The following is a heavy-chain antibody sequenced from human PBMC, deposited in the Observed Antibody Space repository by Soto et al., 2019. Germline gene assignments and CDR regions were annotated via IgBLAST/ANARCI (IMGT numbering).Heavy chain of an antibody. Sequence: EVQLVESGGGLVPPGGSLRLSCAASGFTFTSYWMHWVRQGPGKGLLWVSRIKSDGSSTNYADSVKGRFTISRDNAKNTVYLQVNSLRTEDKAVYYLTRGGRGGCDYWGQGAMVTVSS. J-gene: IGHJ4*02. CDR3: TRGGRGGCDY. CDR1: GFTFTSYW. V-gene: IGHV3-74*01. CDR2: IKSDGSST. D-gene: IGHD3-16*01.